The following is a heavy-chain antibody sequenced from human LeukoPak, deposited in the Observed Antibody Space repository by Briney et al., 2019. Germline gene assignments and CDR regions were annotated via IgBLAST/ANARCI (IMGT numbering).Heavy chain of an antibody. V-gene: IGHV3-30*02. J-gene: IGHJ3*02. CDR3: AKEAEAVRYAFDI. D-gene: IGHD3-16*01. CDR1: GFTFNTFG. CDR2: IPYDGSNK. Sequence: GGCVTLSCPPSGFTFNTFGMQLVRQAPGPGLEWVTFIPYDGSNKYYADSVNGRFIISRDNSKNTLYLQMNSLRAEDTAVYYCAKEAEAVRYAFDIWGQGTMVTVSS.